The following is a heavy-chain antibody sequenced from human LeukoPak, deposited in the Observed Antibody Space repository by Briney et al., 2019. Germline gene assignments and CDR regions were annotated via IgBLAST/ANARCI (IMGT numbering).Heavy chain of an antibody. V-gene: IGHV4-34*01. J-gene: IGHJ3*02. CDR1: GGSFSGYY. D-gene: IGHD2-2*01. CDR3: ARGLPIVVVPAAYALRVEDI. CDR2: INHSGST. Sequence: PSETLSLTCAVYGGSFSGYYWSWIRQPPGKGLEWIGEINHSGSTNYNPSLKSRVTISVDTSKNQFSLKLSSVTAADTAVYYCARGLPIVVVPAAYALRVEDIWGQGTMVTVSS.